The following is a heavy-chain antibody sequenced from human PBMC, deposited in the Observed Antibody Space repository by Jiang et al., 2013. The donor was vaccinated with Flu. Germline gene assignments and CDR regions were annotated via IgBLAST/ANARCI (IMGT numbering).Heavy chain of an antibody. D-gene: IGHD2-15*01. J-gene: IGHJ4*02. CDR2: ISSSGSYT. Sequence: GSLRLSCATSGFTFSDYYMNWIRQAPGKGLEWVSYISSSGSYTNYADSVKGRFTISRDNAKNSLYLLMNSLRAEDTAVYYCARRYCSGGSCCPMTFDYWGQGTLVTVSS. CDR3: ARRYCSGGSCCPMTFDY. V-gene: IGHV3-11*06. CDR1: GFTFSDYY.